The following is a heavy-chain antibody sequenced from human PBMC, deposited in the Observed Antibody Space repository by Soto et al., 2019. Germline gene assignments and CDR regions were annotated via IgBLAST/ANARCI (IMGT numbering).Heavy chain of an antibody. J-gene: IGHJ4*02. D-gene: IGHD5-18*01. CDR3: AKLPGYGELDY. Sequence: GGSLRLSCAASGFTFSSYGMHWVRQAPGKGLEWVAVISYDGSNKYYADSVKGRFTISRDNSKNTLYLQMNSLRAEDTAVYYCAKLPGYGELDYWGQGTLVTVSS. CDR1: GFTFSSYG. V-gene: IGHV3-30*18. CDR2: ISYDGSNK.